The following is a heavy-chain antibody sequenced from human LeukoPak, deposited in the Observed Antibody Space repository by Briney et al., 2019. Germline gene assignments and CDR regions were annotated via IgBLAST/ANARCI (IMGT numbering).Heavy chain of an antibody. CDR1: GFTFRSYD. CDR2: IRYDGNDK. J-gene: IGHJ4*02. V-gene: IGHV3-30*02. D-gene: IGHD5-12*01. Sequence: GGSLRLSCAASGFTFRSYDIHWVRQAPGKGLEWVAFIRYDGNDKYYADSVKGRFTISRDNSKNTLYLQMNSLRAEDTAVYYCAKDQGYSGYDSLDYWGQGTLVTVSS. CDR3: AKDQGYSGYDSLDY.